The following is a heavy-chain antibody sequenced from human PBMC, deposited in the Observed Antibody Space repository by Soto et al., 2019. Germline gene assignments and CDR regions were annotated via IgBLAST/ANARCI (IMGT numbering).Heavy chain of an antibody. J-gene: IGHJ6*02. Sequence: EVQLVESGGGLVKPGGSLRLSCAASGFTFSSYSMNWVRQAPGKGLEWVSSISSSSSYIYYADSVKGRFTISRDNAKNSLYLQMNSLRAEDTAVYYCARSIAAAGTFHYYYGMDVWGQGTTVTVSS. V-gene: IGHV3-21*01. CDR3: ARSIAAAGTFHYYYGMDV. CDR2: ISSSSSYI. CDR1: GFTFSSYS. D-gene: IGHD6-13*01.